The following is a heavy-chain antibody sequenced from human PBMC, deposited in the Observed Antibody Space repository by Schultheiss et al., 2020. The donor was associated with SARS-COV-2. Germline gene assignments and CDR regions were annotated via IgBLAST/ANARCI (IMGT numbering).Heavy chain of an antibody. D-gene: IGHD5-12*01. V-gene: IGHV3-21*01. Sequence: GGSLRLSCAVSGFSLRDYNMNWVRQAPGKGLEWVSSISSTSTYIYYKDSEKGRFTVSRDNAKNSLSLQMSILGDEDTALYYCVKGYLYRGADLYYFDSWGQGTLVTVSS. J-gene: IGHJ4*02. CDR2: ISSTSTYI. CDR1: GFSLRDYN. CDR3: VKGYLYRGADLYYFDS.